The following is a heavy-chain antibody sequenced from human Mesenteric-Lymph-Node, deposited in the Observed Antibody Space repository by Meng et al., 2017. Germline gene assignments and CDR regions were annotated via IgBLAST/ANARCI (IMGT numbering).Heavy chain of an antibody. D-gene: IGHD4-23*01. CDR2: MNPNSGNT. V-gene: IGHV1-8*01. CDR1: GYTFTTYD. J-gene: IGHJ4*02. CDR3: ATVAFRGGIDY. Sequence: ASVKVSCKASGYTFTTYDINWVRQATGQGLEWMGWMNPNSGNTGYTQKFQGRVTITADKSTSTAYMELSSLRSEDTAVYYCATVAFRGGIDYWGQGTLVTVSS.